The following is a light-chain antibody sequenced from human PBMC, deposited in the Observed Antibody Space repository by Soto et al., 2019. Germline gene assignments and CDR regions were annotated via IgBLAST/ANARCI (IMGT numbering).Light chain of an antibody. Sequence: EIVLTQSPGTLSLSPGEGATLSCRASQTISSFLAWYQQKRGQAPRLLIHGASNGATGIPDRFSGSGSGTDFTLTITRLEPEDFAVYYCQQYGGSPRTFGQGTKGEVK. J-gene: IGKJ1*01. CDR2: GAS. V-gene: IGKV3-20*01. CDR3: QQYGGSPRT. CDR1: QTISSF.